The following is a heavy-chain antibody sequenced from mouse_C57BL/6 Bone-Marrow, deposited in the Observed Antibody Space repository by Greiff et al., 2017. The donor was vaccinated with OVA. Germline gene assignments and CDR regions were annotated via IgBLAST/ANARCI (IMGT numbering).Heavy chain of an antibody. J-gene: IGHJ3*01. V-gene: IGHV1-72*01. CDR3: AREKGFYYDYFWFAY. Sequence: LQQPGAELVKPGASVKLSCKASGYTFTSSWMHWVKQRPGRGLEWIGRIDPNSGGTKYNEKFKSKATLTVDKPSSTAYMQLSSLTSEDSAVYYCAREKGFYYDYFWFAYWGQGTLVTVSA. CDR1: GYTFTSSW. CDR2: IDPNSGGT. D-gene: IGHD2-4*01.